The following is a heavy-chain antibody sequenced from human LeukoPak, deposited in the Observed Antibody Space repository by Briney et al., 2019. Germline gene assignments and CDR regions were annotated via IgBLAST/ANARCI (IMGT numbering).Heavy chain of an antibody. CDR1: GCSISSYF. CDR2: IYYSGST. D-gene: IGHD6-25*01. V-gene: IGHV4-59*08. J-gene: IGHJ2*01. CDR3: ARQGGGFWYFDL. Sequence: SETLSLTFTVSGCSISSYFWSWVREPPGKGLGWIGYIYYSGSTNYNPSLKSRVTISVDTSKNQFSLKLSSVTAADTAVYYCARQGGGFWYFDLWGRGTLVTVSS.